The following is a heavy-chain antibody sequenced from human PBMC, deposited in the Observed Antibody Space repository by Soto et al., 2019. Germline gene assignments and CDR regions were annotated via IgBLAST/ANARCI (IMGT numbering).Heavy chain of an antibody. CDR2: INAGNGNT. CDR3: ARDPPNYYDSSSIGGGY. V-gene: IGHV1-3*01. Sequence: ASVKVSCKASGYTFTSYAMHWVRQAPGQRLEWMGWINAGNGNTKYSQKFQGRVTITRDTSASTAYMELSSLRSEDTAVYYCARDPPNYYDSSSIGGGYWGQGTLVTVYS. D-gene: IGHD3-22*01. CDR1: GYTFTSYA. J-gene: IGHJ4*02.